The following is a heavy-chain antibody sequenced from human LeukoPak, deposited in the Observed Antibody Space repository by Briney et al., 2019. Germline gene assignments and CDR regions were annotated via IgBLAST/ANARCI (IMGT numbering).Heavy chain of an antibody. CDR3: ARGRFEYSSSLLDY. Sequence: SETLSLTCTVSGGSISSYYWSWIRQPPGKGPEWIGYIYYSGSTNYNPSLKSRVTISVDTSKNQFSLKLSSVTAADTAVYYCARGRFEYSSSLLDYWGQGTLVTVSS. V-gene: IGHV4-59*12. J-gene: IGHJ4*02. CDR2: IYYSGST. CDR1: GGSISSYY. D-gene: IGHD6-6*01.